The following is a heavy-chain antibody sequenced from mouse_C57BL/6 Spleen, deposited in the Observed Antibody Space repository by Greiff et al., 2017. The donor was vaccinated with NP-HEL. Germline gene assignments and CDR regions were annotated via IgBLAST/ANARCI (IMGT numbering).Heavy chain of an antibody. J-gene: IGHJ2*01. D-gene: IGHD1-1*01. Sequence: VQLQQSGPVLVKPGASVKMSCKASGYTFTDYYMNWVKQSHGKSLEWIGVINPYNGGTSYNQKFKGKATLTVDKSSSTAYMELNSLTSEDSAVYYCARSATVVDNYFDYWGQGTTLTVSS. CDR3: ARSATVVDNYFDY. CDR1: GYTFTDYY. V-gene: IGHV1-19*01. CDR2: INPYNGGT.